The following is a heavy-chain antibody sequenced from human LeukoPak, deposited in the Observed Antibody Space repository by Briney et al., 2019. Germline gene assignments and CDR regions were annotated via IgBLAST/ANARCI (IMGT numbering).Heavy chain of an antibody. CDR1: GYSFTSYW. Sequence: GESLKISCKGSGYSFTSYWIGWVRQMPGKGLEWMGIIYPGDSDTRYSPSFQGQVAISADKSISTAYLQWSSLKASDTAMYYCARQVAYYDSSGYRYYFDYWGQGTLVTVSS. J-gene: IGHJ4*02. CDR3: ARQVAYYDSSGYRYYFDY. V-gene: IGHV5-51*01. D-gene: IGHD3-22*01. CDR2: IYPGDSDT.